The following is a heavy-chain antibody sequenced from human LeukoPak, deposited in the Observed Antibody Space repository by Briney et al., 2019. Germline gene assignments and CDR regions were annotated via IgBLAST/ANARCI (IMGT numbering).Heavy chain of an antibody. CDR2: INPNSGGT. CDR3: ARDLKWNYFDH. CDR1: GYIFTGYY. D-gene: IGHD1-26*01. J-gene: IGHJ4*02. Sequence: ASVKVSCKASGYIFTGYYMHWVRQAPGQGREWMGWINPNSGGTNYAQKFQGRVTMTRDTSISTAYMELSRLRSDDTDVYYCARDLKWNYFDHWGQGTLVTVSS. V-gene: IGHV1-2*02.